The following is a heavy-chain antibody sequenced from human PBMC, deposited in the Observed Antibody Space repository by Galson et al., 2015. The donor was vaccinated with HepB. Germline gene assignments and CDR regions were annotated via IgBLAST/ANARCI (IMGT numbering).Heavy chain of an antibody. CDR1: GYTFTSYY. CDR3: ARDVTAEEYSSGLDY. V-gene: IGHV1-46*01. D-gene: IGHD6-19*01. J-gene: IGHJ4*02. Sequence: SVKVSCKASGYTFTSYYMHWVRQAPGQGLEWMGIINPSGGSTSYAQKFQGRVTMTRDTSTSTVYMELSSLRSEDTAVYYCARDVTAEEYSSGLDYWGQGTLVTVSS. CDR2: INPSGGST.